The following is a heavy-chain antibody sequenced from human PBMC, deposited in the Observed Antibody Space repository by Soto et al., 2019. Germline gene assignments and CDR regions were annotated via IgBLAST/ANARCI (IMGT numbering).Heavy chain of an antibody. CDR1: GGSMSSYY. CDR2: IYYSGST. Sequence: QVQLQESGPGLVKPSETLSLTCTVSGGSMSSYYWSWIRQPPGKGLEWIGYIYYSGSTNYNPSLKSQVTISVLTSKKQFSLKLSSVTAADTAAYYCASWGVYCTTTSCFDRWFDTWGQGILVTVSS. J-gene: IGHJ5*02. D-gene: IGHD2-2*01. V-gene: IGHV4-59*08. CDR3: ASWGVYCTTTSCFDRWFDT.